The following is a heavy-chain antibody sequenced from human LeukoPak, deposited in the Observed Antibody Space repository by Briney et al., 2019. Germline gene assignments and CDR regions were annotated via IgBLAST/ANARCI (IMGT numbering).Heavy chain of an antibody. V-gene: IGHV4-31*03. CDR2: IYYSGST. CDR1: GGSISSGGYY. CDR3: ARTVAGGGFYYYYGMDV. J-gene: IGHJ6*02. D-gene: IGHD6-19*01. Sequence: SQTLSLTCTVSGGSISSGGYYWSWIRQHPGKGLEWIGYIYYSGSTYYNLSLKSRVTISVDTSKNQFSLKLSSVTAADTAVYYCARTVAGGGFYYYYGMDVWGQGTTVTVSS.